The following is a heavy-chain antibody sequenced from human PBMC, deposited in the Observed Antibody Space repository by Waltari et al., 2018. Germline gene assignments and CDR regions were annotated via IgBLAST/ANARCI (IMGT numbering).Heavy chain of an antibody. J-gene: IGHJ5*02. D-gene: IGHD3-10*01. Sequence: QVQLVESGGGVVQPGMSLRLSCAASGFSLCNFGIHWVRQAPGKGLEWVALAFFDGIKTHYADSVRGRFTISRDNSKNTLYLDINNLRVDDTGIYYCAKDAFGNTYLDHWGQGTVVTVSS. CDR2: AFFDGIKT. CDR3: AKDAFGNTYLDH. V-gene: IGHV3-30*18. CDR1: GFSLCNFG.